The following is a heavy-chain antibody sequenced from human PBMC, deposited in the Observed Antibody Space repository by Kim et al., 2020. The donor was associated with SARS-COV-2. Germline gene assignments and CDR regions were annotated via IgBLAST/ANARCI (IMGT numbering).Heavy chain of an antibody. CDR1: GFTFSSYA. Sequence: GGSLRLSCAASGFTFSSYAMSWVRQAPGKGLEWVSAISGSGGSTYYADSVKGRFTISRDNSKNTLYLQMNSLRAEDTAVYYCAKRLGVAHGYYYYGMDVWGQGTTVTVSS. J-gene: IGHJ6*02. CDR3: AKRLGVAHGYYYYGMDV. D-gene: IGHD2-15*01. CDR2: ISGSGGST. V-gene: IGHV3-23*01.